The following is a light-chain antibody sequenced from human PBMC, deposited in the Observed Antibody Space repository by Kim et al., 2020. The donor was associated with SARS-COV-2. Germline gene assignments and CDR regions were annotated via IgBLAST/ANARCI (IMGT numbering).Light chain of an antibody. V-gene: IGKV3-15*01. Sequence: SVSPGGRATLSCRASQSVSNNLAWYQQKPGQAPRLLIYGASTRATGIPVRFIGSGSGTVFTLTITSLQSEDSAVYYCQQYENWLTFGGGTKVEIK. CDR2: GAS. J-gene: IGKJ4*01. CDR1: QSVSNN. CDR3: QQYENWLT.